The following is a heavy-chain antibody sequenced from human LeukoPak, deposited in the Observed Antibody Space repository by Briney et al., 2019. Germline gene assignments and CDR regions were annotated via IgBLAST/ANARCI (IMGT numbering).Heavy chain of an antibody. CDR3: ARAPLGRTYYDFWSGWSYGMDV. D-gene: IGHD3-3*01. CDR2: MNPNSGNT. Sequence: ASVKVSCKASGYTFTSYDINWVRQATGQGLEWMGWMNPNSGNTGCAQKFQGRVTMTRNTSISTAYMELSSLRSEDTAVYYCARAPLGRTYYDFWSGWSYGMDVWGQGTTVTVSS. CDR1: GYTFTSYD. V-gene: IGHV1-8*01. J-gene: IGHJ6*02.